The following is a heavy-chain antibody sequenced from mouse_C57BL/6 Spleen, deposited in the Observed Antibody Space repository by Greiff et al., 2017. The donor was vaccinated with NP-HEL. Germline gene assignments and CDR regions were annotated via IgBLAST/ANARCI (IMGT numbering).Heavy chain of an antibody. J-gene: IGHJ4*01. Sequence: EVTLVESEGGLVQPGSSMKLSCTASGFTFSDYYMAWVCQVPEKGLEWVANINYDGSSTYYLDSLKSRFIISRDNAKNILYLQMSSLKSEDTATYYCAREDWEGDYAMDYWGQGTSVTVSS. CDR1: GFTFSDYY. V-gene: IGHV5-16*01. CDR2: INYDGSST. D-gene: IGHD4-1*01. CDR3: AREDWEGDYAMDY.